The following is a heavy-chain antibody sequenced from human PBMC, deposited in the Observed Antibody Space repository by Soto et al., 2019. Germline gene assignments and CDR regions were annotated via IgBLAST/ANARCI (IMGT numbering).Heavy chain of an antibody. Sequence: QVQLVQSGAEVKKPGSSVKVSCKASGGTFSSYTISWVRQALGQGLEWMGRIIPILGIANYAQKFQGRVTITADKSTSTAYMELSSLRSEDTAVYYCARDRPAAMFVYWGQGTLVTVSS. D-gene: IGHD2-2*01. CDR3: ARDRPAAMFVY. CDR1: GGTFSSYT. J-gene: IGHJ4*02. CDR2: IIPILGIA. V-gene: IGHV1-69*08.